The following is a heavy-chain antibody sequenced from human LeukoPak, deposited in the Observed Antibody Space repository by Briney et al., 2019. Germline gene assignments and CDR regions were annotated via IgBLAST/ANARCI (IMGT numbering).Heavy chain of an antibody. CDR1: GFTGSSNY. J-gene: IGHJ4*02. CDR2: IYSGGST. Sequence: PGGSLRLSCAASGFTGSSNYMSWVRQAPGKGLEWVSVIYSGGSTYYADSVKGRFTISRDNSKNTLYLQMNSLRAEDTAVYYCASSPGFGESYYFDYWGQGTLVTVSS. V-gene: IGHV3-53*01. CDR3: ASSPGFGESYYFDY. D-gene: IGHD3-10*01.